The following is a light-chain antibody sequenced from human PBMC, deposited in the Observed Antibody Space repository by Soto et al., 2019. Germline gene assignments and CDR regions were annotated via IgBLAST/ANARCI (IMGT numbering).Light chain of an antibody. V-gene: IGLV2-14*01. J-gene: IGLJ2*01. CDR2: EVN. Sequence: QSVLTQPASGSGSPGPSITISCTCGLGIYNYVSCYQQHPGNVPKLVIYEVNSRPSGISDRFSGSTSGDTASLTISGLQAEDAADYYGSSYTLTPTIFCGGTTVTVL. CDR1: GLGIYNY. CDR3: SSYTLTPTI.